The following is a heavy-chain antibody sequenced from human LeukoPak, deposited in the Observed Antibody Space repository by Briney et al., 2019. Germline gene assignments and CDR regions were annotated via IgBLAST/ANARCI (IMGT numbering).Heavy chain of an antibody. CDR3: ARGGSNIAAAGTDAFDI. J-gene: IGHJ3*02. Sequence: ASVTVSCKASGYTFTGYYMHWVRQAPGQGLEWMGWINPNSGGTNYAQKFQGRVTMTRDTSISTAYMELSRLRSDDTAVYYCARGGSNIAAAGTDAFDIWGQGTMVTVSS. D-gene: IGHD6-13*01. CDR2: INPNSGGT. V-gene: IGHV1-2*02. CDR1: GYTFTGYY.